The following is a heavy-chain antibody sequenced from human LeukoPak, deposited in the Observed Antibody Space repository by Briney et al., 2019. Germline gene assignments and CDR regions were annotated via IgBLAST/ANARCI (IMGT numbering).Heavy chain of an antibody. J-gene: IGHJ4*02. CDR2: ISSSSSYI. D-gene: IGHD3-10*01. Sequence: PGGSLRLSCAASGFTFSSYSMNWVRQAPGKGLEWVSSISSSSSYIYYADSVKGRFTISRDNAKNSLYLQMNSLRAEDTALYYCAKDQLFRGATPYPFDYWGQGTLVTVSS. V-gene: IGHV3-21*04. CDR1: GFTFSSYS. CDR3: AKDQLFRGATPYPFDY.